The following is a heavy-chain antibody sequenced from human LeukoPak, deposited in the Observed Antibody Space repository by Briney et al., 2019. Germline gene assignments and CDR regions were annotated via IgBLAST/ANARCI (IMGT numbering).Heavy chain of an antibody. J-gene: IGHJ4*02. V-gene: IGHV4-4*09. D-gene: IGHD6-19*01. CDR1: GGSISSHY. CDR2: IYPSGSD. Sequence: PSETLSLTCTVSGGSISSHYWSWIRQPPGKGLEWIAYIYPSGSDNYNPSLKSRVTTSSDTSKNQFSLRLSSVTAADPAVYYCARQRAGNYFDYWGQGTLVTVSS. CDR3: ARQRAGNYFDY.